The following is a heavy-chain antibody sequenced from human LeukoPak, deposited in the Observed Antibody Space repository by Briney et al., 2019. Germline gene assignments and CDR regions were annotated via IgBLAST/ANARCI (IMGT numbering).Heavy chain of an antibody. V-gene: IGHV1-2*02. CDR1: GYTFTGYY. CDR3: ARKVVVVPAAMDLDY. CDR2: INPNSGGT. D-gene: IGHD2-2*01. Sequence: ASVKVSCKASGYTFTGYYMHWVRQAPGQGLEWMGWINPNSGGTNYAQKFQGRVTMTRDTSISTAYMELSRLRYDDTAVYYCARKVVVVPAAMDLDYWGQGTLVTVSS. J-gene: IGHJ4*02.